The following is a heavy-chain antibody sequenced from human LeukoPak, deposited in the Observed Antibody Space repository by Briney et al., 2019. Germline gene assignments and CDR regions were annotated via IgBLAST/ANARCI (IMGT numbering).Heavy chain of an antibody. CDR3: TRVGQSYSSSGQALDH. CDR1: GYSFSNSW. Sequence: GESLKISCKGSGYSFSNSWIGWVRQAPGKGLEWISYISGSVDTAYYADSVKGRFTMSRDNARNSRFLQMNSLGAEDTAVYYCTRVGQSYSSSGQALDHWGQGTLVTVSS. CDR2: ISGSVDTA. V-gene: IGHV3-11*04. D-gene: IGHD3-22*01. J-gene: IGHJ4*02.